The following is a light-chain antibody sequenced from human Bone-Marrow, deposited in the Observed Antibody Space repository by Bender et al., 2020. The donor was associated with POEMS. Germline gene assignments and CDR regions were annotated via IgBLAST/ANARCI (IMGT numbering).Light chain of an antibody. CDR3: YSTDNSVNHKGV. CDR1: ALPAKF. Sequence: AARITCSGDALPAKFVYWYQQKSGQAPVLVIYEDSKRPSGIPERFSGSSSGTMATLTISGAQVQDEADYYCYSTDNSVNHKGVFGGGTKLTVL. V-gene: IGLV3-10*01. CDR2: EDS. J-gene: IGLJ3*02.